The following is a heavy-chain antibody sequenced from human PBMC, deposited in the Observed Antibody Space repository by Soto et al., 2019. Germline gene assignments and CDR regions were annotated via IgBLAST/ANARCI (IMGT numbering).Heavy chain of an antibody. D-gene: IGHD2-15*01. CDR1: GFSLSTSGVG. CDR3: AFLPFSGGSCYWFSFSGMDV. J-gene: IGHJ6*02. V-gene: IGHV2-5*02. CDR2: IYWDDDK. Sequence: QITLKESGPTLVKPTQTLTLTCTFSGFSLSTSGVGVAWIRQPPGKALEWLALIYWDDDKRYRPSLESRLTIPKGTSKNQVVLTMTNMGSVEPAKYYRAFLPFSGGSCYWFSFSGMDVWGQGTTVTVSS.